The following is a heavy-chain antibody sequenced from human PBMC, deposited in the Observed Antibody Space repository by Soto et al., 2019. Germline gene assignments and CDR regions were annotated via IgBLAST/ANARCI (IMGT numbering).Heavy chain of an antibody. D-gene: IGHD3-10*01. V-gene: IGHV3-48*02. CDR1: GFTFSSYS. Sequence: GGSLRLSCAASGFTFSSYSMNWVRQAPGKGLEWVSSISSSSSTIYYADSVKGRFTISRDNAKNSLYLQMNSLRDEDTAVYYCRPFTGACHTYYYDGMVIVGPGATV. J-gene: IGHJ6*02. CDR2: ISSSSSTI. CDR3: RPFTGACHTYYYDGMVI.